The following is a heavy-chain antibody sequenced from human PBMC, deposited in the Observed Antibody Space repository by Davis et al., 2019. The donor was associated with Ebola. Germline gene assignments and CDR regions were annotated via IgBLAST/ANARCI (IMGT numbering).Heavy chain of an antibody. CDR2: IYSGGDT. CDR3: ARDNFPEDGMDV. D-gene: IGHD5-24*01. V-gene: IGHV3-53*01. Sequence: GESLKISCEASGFTVSSYYMNWVRQAPGKGLEWVSVIYSGGDTYYADSVKGRFTIPRDSSKNTLSLLLSSLTPEDSAVYYCARDNFPEDGMDVWGQGTTVTVSS. J-gene: IGHJ6*02. CDR1: GFTVSSYY.